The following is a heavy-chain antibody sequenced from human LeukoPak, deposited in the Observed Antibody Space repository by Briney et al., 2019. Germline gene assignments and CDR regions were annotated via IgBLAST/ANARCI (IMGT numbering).Heavy chain of an antibody. Sequence: SVKVSFEASGYTFSGNYLHWVRQPRGQGGDWMAWINTNSGGPKYAQKFQGRVTMTRETSMTTAHMEMSSLRSDDTAVYYCSKVGAVASFDYRGQGTLVTVSS. J-gene: IGHJ4*02. CDR2: INTNSGGP. V-gene: IGHV1-2*02. CDR1: GYTFSGNY. D-gene: IGHD6-19*01. CDR3: SKVGAVASFDY.